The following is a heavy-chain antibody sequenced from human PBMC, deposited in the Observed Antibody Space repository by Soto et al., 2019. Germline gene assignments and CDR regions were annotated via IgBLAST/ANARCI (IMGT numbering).Heavy chain of an antibody. Sequence: KPSETLSLTCSVSTGSMRTYYWTWIRQSPGKGLEWIGQISHTGRTKYNASLESRVTISVDTSRKQFSLKLTSVTAADTALYYCARDDTTGLFDFWGQGTLVTVSS. D-gene: IGHD4-17*01. J-gene: IGHJ4*02. V-gene: IGHV4-59*01. CDR1: TGSMRTYY. CDR2: ISHTGRT. CDR3: ARDDTTGLFDF.